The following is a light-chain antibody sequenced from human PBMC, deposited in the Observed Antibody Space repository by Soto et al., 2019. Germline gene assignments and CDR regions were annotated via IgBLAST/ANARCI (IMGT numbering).Light chain of an antibody. J-gene: IGKJ2*02. CDR1: QSVSSSY. CDR2: GAS. Sequence: EIVLTQSPGTLSLSPGERATLSCRASQSVSSSYLGWYQQKPGQAPRLLIYGASSRATGIPDRFSGSGSGTDFTLTISRLEPEDFAVYHCQQYGSPPSTFGQGNKLKIK. V-gene: IGKV3-20*01. CDR3: QQYGSPPST.